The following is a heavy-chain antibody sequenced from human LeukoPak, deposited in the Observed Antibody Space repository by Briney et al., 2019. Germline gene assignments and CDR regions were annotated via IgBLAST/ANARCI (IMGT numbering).Heavy chain of an antibody. CDR1: GFTFSSYS. Sequence: GGSLRLSCAASGFTFSSYSMNWVRQAPGKGLEWVSSISSSSYIYYADSVKGRFTISRDNAKNSLYLQMDSLRVEDTAFYYCARGGYYRVSYYFDHWGQGTLVTVSS. D-gene: IGHD3-3*01. CDR3: ARGGYYRVSYYFDH. CDR2: ISSSSYI. V-gene: IGHV3-21*04. J-gene: IGHJ4*02.